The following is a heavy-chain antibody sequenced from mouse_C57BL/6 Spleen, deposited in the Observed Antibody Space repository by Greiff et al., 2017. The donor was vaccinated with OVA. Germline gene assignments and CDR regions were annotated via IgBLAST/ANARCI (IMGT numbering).Heavy chain of an antibody. CDR1: GYTFTSYW. J-gene: IGHJ4*01. D-gene: IGHD1-1*01. CDR2: IYPGSGST. Sequence: VQLQQPGAELVKPGASVKMSCKASGYTFTSYWITWVKQRPGQGLEWIGDIYPGSGSTNYNEKFKSKATLTVDTSSSTAYMQLSSLTSEDAAVYYCARQRAVGWAMDYWGQGTSVTVSS. CDR3: ARQRAVGWAMDY. V-gene: IGHV1-55*01.